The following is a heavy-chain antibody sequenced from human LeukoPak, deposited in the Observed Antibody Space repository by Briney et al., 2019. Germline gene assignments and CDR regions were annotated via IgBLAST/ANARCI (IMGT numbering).Heavy chain of an antibody. CDR3: ARDRGSAMDPYGMDV. CDR2: IWYDGSHK. V-gene: IGHV3-33*08. D-gene: IGHD5-18*01. Sequence: PGGSLRLSCAASGFTFSTSIMHWVRQAPGKGLEGVAVIWYDGSHKYYADSVKGRFTISRDNSKNTLYLQMNSLRVEDTAVYYCARDRGSAMDPYGMDVWGQGTTVTVSS. J-gene: IGHJ6*02. CDR1: GFTFSTSI.